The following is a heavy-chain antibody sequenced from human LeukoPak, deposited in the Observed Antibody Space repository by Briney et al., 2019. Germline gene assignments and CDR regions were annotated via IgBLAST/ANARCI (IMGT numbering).Heavy chain of an antibody. CDR2: ISYDGSNK. J-gene: IGHJ6*02. Sequence: PGRSLRLSCAASGFTFSSYGMHWVRQAPGKGLEWVAVISYDGSNKYYADSVKGRFTISRDNSKNTLYLQMNSLRAEDTAVYYCAKDLAAGRPYGMDVWGQGTTVTVSS. D-gene: IGHD6-19*01. CDR1: GFTFSSYG. CDR3: AKDLAAGRPYGMDV. V-gene: IGHV3-30*18.